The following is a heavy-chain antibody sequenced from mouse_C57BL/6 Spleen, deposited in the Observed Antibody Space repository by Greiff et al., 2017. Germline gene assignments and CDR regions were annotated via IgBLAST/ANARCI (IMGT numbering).Heavy chain of an antibody. CDR2: IRSKSSNYAT. CDR3: VRETTVVANYAMDY. CDR1: GFTFNTYA. D-gene: IGHD1-1*01. Sequence: EVKVVESGGGLVQPKGSLKLSCAASGFTFNTYAMHWVRQAPGKGLEWVARIRSKSSNYATYYADSVKDRFTISRDDSQSMLYLQMNNLKTEDTAMYYCVRETTVVANYAMDYWGQGTSVTVSS. V-gene: IGHV10-3*01. J-gene: IGHJ4*01.